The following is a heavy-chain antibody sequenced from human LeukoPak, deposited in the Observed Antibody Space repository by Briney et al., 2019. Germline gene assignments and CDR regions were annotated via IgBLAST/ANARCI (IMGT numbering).Heavy chain of an antibody. J-gene: IGHJ4*02. CDR3: ARDVRPDY. Sequence: PGGSLRLSCAASGFTFSSYWMSWVRQAPEEGLEWVANIKQDGTEKYYMDSVKGRFSISRDNAKNSLYLQMNALRAEDTAVYYCARDVRPDYWGQGTLVTVST. CDR1: GFTFSSYW. D-gene: IGHD6-6*01. V-gene: IGHV3-7*04. CDR2: IKQDGTEK.